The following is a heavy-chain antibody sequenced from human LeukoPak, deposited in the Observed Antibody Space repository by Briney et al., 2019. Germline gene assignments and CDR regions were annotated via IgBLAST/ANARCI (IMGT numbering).Heavy chain of an antibody. CDR3: ARDRCYYDSSGYYYTWFDP. CDR2: ISSSGSTT. D-gene: IGHD3-22*01. Sequence: GGSLRLSCAASGFTFSTYEMNWVRQAPGKGLEWVSYISSSGSTTYYADSVKGRFTISRDNAKNSLYLQMNSLRAEDTAVYYCARDRCYYDSSGYYYTWFDPWGQGTLVTVSS. CDR1: GFTFSTYE. J-gene: IGHJ5*02. V-gene: IGHV3-48*03.